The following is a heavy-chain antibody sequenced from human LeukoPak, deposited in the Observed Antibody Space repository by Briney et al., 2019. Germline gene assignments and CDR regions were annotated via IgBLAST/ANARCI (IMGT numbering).Heavy chain of an antibody. CDR2: IYTSGST. Sequence: SETLSLTCTVSGGSISSGSYYWSWIRQPAGKGLEWIGRIYTSGSTNYNPSLKSRVTISVDTSKNQFSLKLSSVTVADTAVYYCARVAGYGDYVSWGQGTLVTVSS. D-gene: IGHD4-17*01. V-gene: IGHV4-61*02. CDR1: GGSISSGSYY. CDR3: ARVAGYGDYVS. J-gene: IGHJ5*02.